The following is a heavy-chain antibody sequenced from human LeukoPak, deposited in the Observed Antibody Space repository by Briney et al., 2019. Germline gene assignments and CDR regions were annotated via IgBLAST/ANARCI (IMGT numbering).Heavy chain of an antibody. CDR2: INSDGSST. Sequence: GGSLRLSCAASGFTFSSYWIHWVRQAPGKGLVWVSRINSDGSSTSYADSVKGRFTISRDNAKNTLYLQMDSLRAEDTAMYYCARGMGSYYSLGYRGQGTLVTVSS. CDR3: ARGMGSYYSLGY. J-gene: IGHJ4*02. CDR1: GFTFSSYW. D-gene: IGHD1-26*01. V-gene: IGHV3-74*01.